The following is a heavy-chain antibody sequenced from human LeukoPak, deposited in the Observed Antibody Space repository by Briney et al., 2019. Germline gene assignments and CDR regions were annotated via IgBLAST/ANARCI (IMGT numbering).Heavy chain of an antibody. Sequence: GGSLRLSCAASGLTFSSFAMTWVRQAPGKGLEWVSTISGSGGSTYYADSVKGRFTISRDNSKNTLYLQVNSLRAEDTAVYYCSGGERVGYWGQGTLVTVSS. V-gene: IGHV3-23*01. CDR1: GLTFSSFA. CDR3: SGGERVGY. CDR2: ISGSGGST. J-gene: IGHJ4*02. D-gene: IGHD3-16*01.